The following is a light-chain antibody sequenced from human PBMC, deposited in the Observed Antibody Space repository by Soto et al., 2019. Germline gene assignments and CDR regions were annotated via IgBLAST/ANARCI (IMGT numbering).Light chain of an antibody. V-gene: IGKV3-20*01. J-gene: IGKJ1*01. CDR3: QQYGSSPTWT. CDR1: PSFISNY. Sequence: EVGFTQSPGTLSSSQGEIATLSCRASPSFISNYLARYPQKPGQGPRLPIYGASRRATGIPDRVCGSGSWADCPLTISRLEPEGFGGYYCQQYGSSPTWTFGQGAKVDIK. CDR2: GAS.